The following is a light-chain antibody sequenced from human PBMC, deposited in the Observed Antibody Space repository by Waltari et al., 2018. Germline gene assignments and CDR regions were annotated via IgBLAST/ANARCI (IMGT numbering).Light chain of an antibody. CDR1: QDIRNY. V-gene: IGKV1-33*01. J-gene: IGKJ2*01. CDR3: QQYDNLPYT. CDR2: DAS. Sequence: DIQMTQSPSSLSASVGDRVTITCQESQDIRNYLNWYQQKPGKAPKLLIYDASNLETGVPSRFSGSGSGTDFTFTISSLQPEDIATYYCQQYDNLPYTFGQGTKLEIK.